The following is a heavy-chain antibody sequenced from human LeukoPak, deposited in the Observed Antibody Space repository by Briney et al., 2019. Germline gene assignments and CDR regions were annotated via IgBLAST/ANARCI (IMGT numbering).Heavy chain of an antibody. CDR3: AKDTEWELPEYFQH. V-gene: IGHV3-23*01. J-gene: IGHJ1*01. D-gene: IGHD1-26*01. CDR2: ISGSGGST. Sequence: HPGGSLRLSCAASGFTFSSYAMSWVRQAPGKGLEWVSAISGSGGSTYYADSVKGRFTISRDNSKNTPYLQMNSLRAEDTAVYYCAKDTEWELPEYFQHWGQGTLVTVSS. CDR1: GFTFSSYA.